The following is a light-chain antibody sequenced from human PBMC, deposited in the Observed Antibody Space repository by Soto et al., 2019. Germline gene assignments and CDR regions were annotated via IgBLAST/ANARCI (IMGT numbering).Light chain of an antibody. CDR2: DAS. CDR3: QQFNTYPMRVT. Sequence: AIQLTQSPSSLSASVGDRVTITCRASQGISSALAWYQQKPGKAPKLLIYDASSLESGVPSRFSGSGSGTDFTLSISSLQPEDFATYDCQQFNTYPMRVTFGQGTRLEIK. CDR1: QGISSA. V-gene: IGKV1-13*02. J-gene: IGKJ5*01.